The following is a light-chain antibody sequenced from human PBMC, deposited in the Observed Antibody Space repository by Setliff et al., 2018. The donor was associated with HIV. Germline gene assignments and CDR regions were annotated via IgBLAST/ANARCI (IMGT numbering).Light chain of an antibody. Sequence: YELTQPLSVSVALGQTARITCGGTNIVSKRVHWYQQKPGQAPVLVIYRDTNRPSGIPERFSGSNSGNTATLTISRAQAGDEADYYCQVWGSSIHVVFGGGTK. V-gene: IGLV3-9*01. CDR2: RDT. J-gene: IGLJ2*01. CDR1: NIVSKR. CDR3: QVWGSSIHVV.